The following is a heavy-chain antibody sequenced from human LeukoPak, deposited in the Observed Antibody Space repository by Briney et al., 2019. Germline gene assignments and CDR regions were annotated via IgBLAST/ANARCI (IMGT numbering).Heavy chain of an antibody. Sequence: GGSLTLSCAASGFTFSTYAMSWVRQAPGKGLEWVSSISSSGGSTYYANSVKGQFTISRDNSKNTLYLQMNSLRAEDTAVYYCAKNQWGLIDWGQGTLVTVSS. V-gene: IGHV3-23*01. J-gene: IGHJ4*02. CDR1: GFTFSTYA. CDR2: ISSSGGST. CDR3: AKNQWGLID. D-gene: IGHD1-26*01.